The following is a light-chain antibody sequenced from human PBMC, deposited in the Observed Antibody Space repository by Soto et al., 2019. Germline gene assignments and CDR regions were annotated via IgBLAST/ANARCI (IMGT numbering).Light chain of an antibody. CDR3: LHYYTYPQT. CDR2: AAS. V-gene: IGKV1-6*01. CDR1: QGIRHY. J-gene: IGKJ4*01. Sequence: GVGVTIPFRASQGIRHYLGWYQQKPGKAPELLIYAASILQSGVPSRFSGSGSGTDFTLTITSLQPEDFAIYYCLHYYTYPQTFGEGTKVDIK.